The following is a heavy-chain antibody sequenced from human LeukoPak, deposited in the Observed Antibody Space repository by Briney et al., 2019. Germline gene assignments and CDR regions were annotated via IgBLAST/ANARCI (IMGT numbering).Heavy chain of an antibody. D-gene: IGHD2-2*02. CDR3: ARSLSVGLLVVPAAIEV. Sequence: GASVKVSCKASGGTFSSYAISWVRQAPGQGLEWMGGIIPIFGTANYAQKFQGRVTITADESTSTAYMELSSLRSEDTAVYYCARSLSVGLLVVPAAIEVWGQGTLVTVSS. V-gene: IGHV1-69*13. CDR2: IIPIFGTA. CDR1: GGTFSSYA. J-gene: IGHJ4*02.